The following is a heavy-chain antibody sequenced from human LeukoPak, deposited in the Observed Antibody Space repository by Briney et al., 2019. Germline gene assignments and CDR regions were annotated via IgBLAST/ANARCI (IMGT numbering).Heavy chain of an antibody. Sequence: GGSLRLSCAASGFTFSSYSMNWVRQAPGKGLEWVSSISSSSSYIYYADSVKGRFTISRDNAKNSLYLQMNSLRAEDTAVYYCASLYKYSYGYLYYYYYMDVWGKGTTVTVSS. CDR1: GFTFSSYS. CDR3: ASLYKYSYGYLYYYYYMDV. CDR2: ISSSSSYI. D-gene: IGHD5-18*01. J-gene: IGHJ6*03. V-gene: IGHV3-21*01.